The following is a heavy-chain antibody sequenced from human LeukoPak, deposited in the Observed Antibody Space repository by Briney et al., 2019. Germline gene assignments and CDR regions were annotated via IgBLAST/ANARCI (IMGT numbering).Heavy chain of an antibody. Sequence: GSLRLSCAASGFTFSSYSMNWVRQAPGKGLEWVSSISSSSSYIYYADSVKGRFTISRDNAKNSLYLQMNSLRAEDTAVYYCARHVIAAAGTFDYWGQGTLVTVSS. V-gene: IGHV3-21*01. D-gene: IGHD6-13*01. CDR1: GFTFSSYS. CDR2: ISSSSSYI. CDR3: ARHVIAAAGTFDY. J-gene: IGHJ4*02.